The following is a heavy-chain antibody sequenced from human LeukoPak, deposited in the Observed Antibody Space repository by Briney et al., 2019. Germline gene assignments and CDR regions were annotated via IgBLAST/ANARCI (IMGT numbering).Heavy chain of an antibody. J-gene: IGHJ4*02. CDR2: ISSSSSYI. V-gene: IGHV3-21*01. D-gene: IGHD5-24*01. CDR1: GFTFSSYS. Sequence: GGSLRLSYAASGFTFSSYSMNWVRQAPGKGLEWVSSISSSSSYIYYADSVKGRFTISRDNAKNSLYLQMNSLRAEDTAVYYCARDQVEMATIPFDYWGQGTLVTVSS. CDR3: ARDQVEMATIPFDY.